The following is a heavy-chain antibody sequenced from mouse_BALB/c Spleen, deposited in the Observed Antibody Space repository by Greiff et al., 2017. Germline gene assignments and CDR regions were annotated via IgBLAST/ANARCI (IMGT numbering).Heavy chain of an antibody. CDR3: ARPYGYDEGSSAMDY. CDR2: ISDGGSYT. J-gene: IGHJ4*01. CDR1: GFTFSDYY. Sequence: EVMLVESGGGLVKPGGSLKLSCAASGFTFSDYYMYWVRQTPEKRLEWVATISDGGSYTYYPDSVKGRFTISRDNAKNNLYLQMSSLKSEDTAMYYCARPYGYDEGSSAMDYWGQGTSVTVSS. D-gene: IGHD2-2*01. V-gene: IGHV5-4*02.